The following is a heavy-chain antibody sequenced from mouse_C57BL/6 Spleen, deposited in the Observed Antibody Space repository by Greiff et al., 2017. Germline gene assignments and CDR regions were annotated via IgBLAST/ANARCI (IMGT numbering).Heavy chain of an antibody. CDR1: GYAFTNYL. D-gene: IGHD2-3*01. Sequence: QVQLQQSGAELVRPGTSVKVSCKASGYAFTNYLIEWVKQRPGKGLEWIGVINPGSGGTNYNEKFKGKATLTADKSSSTAYMQLSSLTSEDSAVYFCARDGSLSYWYFDVWGTGTTVTVSS. CDR2: INPGSGGT. J-gene: IGHJ1*03. CDR3: ARDGSLSYWYFDV. V-gene: IGHV1-54*01.